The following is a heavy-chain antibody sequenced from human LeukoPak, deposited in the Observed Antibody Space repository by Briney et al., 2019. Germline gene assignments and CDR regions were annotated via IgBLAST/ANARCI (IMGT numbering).Heavy chain of an antibody. CDR2: ISAYNGNT. V-gene: IGHV1-18*04. D-gene: IGHD3-16*01. Sequence: ASVKVSCKASGYTFTSYGMSWVRQAPGQGLEWMGWISAYNGNTNYAQKLQGRVTMTTDTSTSTAYMELRSLRSDDTAVYYCARDGGPASYYGMDVWGKETTVTVSS. CDR1: GYTFTSYG. CDR3: ARDGGPASYYGMDV. J-gene: IGHJ6*04.